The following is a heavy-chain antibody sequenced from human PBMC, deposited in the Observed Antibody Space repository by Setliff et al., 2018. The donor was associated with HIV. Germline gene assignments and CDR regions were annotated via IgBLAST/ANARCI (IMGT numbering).Heavy chain of an antibody. CDR1: GYSFTSYW. J-gene: IGHJ3*01. CDR2: VHPVDSDV. CDR3: ARIGDTSGYYFYIFDL. D-gene: IGHD3-22*01. V-gene: IGHV5-51*01. Sequence: PGESLKISCKGSGYSFTSYWIGWVRQMAGKGLEWKGMVHPVDSDVRYSPSFEGQVTISADKSTSTAYLQWTGLKASDTAMYYCARIGDTSGYYFYIFDLWGQGTMVTVSS.